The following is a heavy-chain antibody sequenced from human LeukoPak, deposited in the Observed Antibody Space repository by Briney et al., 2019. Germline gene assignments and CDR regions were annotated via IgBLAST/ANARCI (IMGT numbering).Heavy chain of an antibody. V-gene: IGHV1-69*05. CDR3: ARELFGSGSYYRP. CDR1: GGTFSSYA. CDR2: IIPIFGTA. Sequence: ASVKVSCKASGGTFSSYAISWVRQAPGQGLEWMGRIIPIFGTANYPQKFQGRVTITTDESTSTAYMELSSLRSEDTSVYYCARELFGSGSYYRPWGQGTLVTVSS. D-gene: IGHD3-10*01. J-gene: IGHJ5*02.